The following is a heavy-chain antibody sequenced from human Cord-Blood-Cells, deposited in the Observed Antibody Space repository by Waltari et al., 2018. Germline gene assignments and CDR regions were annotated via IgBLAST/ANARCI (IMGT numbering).Heavy chain of an antibody. D-gene: IGHD3-22*01. CDR1: GFTVSSNY. Sequence: EVQLVESGGGLIQPGGSLRLSCAASGFTVSSNYMSWVPQAPGKGLEWVSVIYSGGSTYYADSVKGRFTISRDNSKNTLYLQMNSLRAEDTAVYYCARDDYDSSGTRVDYWGQGTLVTVSS. CDR3: ARDDYDSSGTRVDY. J-gene: IGHJ4*02. CDR2: IYSGGST. V-gene: IGHV3-53*01.